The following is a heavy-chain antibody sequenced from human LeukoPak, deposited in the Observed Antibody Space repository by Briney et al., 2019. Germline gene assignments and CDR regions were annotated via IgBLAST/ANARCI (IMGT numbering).Heavy chain of an antibody. CDR3: ARLGMTAAHFDY. V-gene: IGHV4-59*08. D-gene: IGHD6-13*01. CDR1: GGSISSYY. Sequence: SETLSLTCTVSGGSISSYYWNWIRQPPGKGLEWIGYIYYSGSTNYNPSPKSRLTISVDTSKNQFSLKLSSVTAADTAVYYCARLGMTAAHFDYWGQGTLVTVSS. J-gene: IGHJ4*02. CDR2: IYYSGST.